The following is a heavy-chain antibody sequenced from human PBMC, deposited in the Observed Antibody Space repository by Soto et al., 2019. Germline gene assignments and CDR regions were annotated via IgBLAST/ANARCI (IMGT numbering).Heavy chain of an antibody. CDR2: VYRSGAA. V-gene: IGHV4-38-2*02. Sequence: PSETLPLTCTVSVYSISTGYYWAWVRQSPWKGLEWIGSVYRSGAAYYSPTLRGRVTISVDTSKNQFSLHLKSVTAADAAVYYCASSSLYGMEVWGQGTTVTVSS. J-gene: IGHJ6*02. CDR3: ASSSLYGMEV. CDR1: VYSISTGYY.